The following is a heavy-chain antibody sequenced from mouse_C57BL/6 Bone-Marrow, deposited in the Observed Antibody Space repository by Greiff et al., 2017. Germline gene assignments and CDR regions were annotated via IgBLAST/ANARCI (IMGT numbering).Heavy chain of an antibody. Sequence: VQLQQSGAELVRPGASVKLSCTASGFNIKDDYMHWVKQRPEQGLEWIGWIDPENGDTEYDSKVQGKATITADTSSTTAYLQLIILTSECTAVYYCTTGYYFDSWGQGTTLTVSS. CDR1: GFNIKDDY. V-gene: IGHV14-4*01. CDR3: TTGYYFDS. J-gene: IGHJ2*01. CDR2: IDPENGDT. D-gene: IGHD2-2*01.